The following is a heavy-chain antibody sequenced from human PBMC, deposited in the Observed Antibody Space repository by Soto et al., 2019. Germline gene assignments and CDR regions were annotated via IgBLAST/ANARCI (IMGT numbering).Heavy chain of an antibody. D-gene: IGHD3-3*01. CDR1: GYTFTSYG. J-gene: IGHJ5*02. V-gene: IGHV1-18*04. CDR3: ARNYYDFWSGYRDWFDP. CDR2: ISAYNGNT. Sequence: ASGKVSSKASGYTFTSYGISWVRQVSGQGLEWMGWISAYNGNTNYAQKLQGRVTMTTDTSTSTAYMELRSLRSDDTAVYYCARNYYDFWSGYRDWFDPWGQGTLVTVSS.